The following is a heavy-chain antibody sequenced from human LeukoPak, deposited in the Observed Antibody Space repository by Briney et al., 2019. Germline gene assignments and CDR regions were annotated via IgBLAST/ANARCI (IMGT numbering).Heavy chain of an antibody. J-gene: IGHJ4*02. CDR2: IGTAGDT. Sequence: PGGSLRLSCAASGFTFSTYDMPWVRQATGKGLEWVSGIGTAGDTYYPGSVKGRFTISRENARNSLYLQINSLRVGDAAVYYCARAKWVGATTIYFEYWGQGTLVTVSS. CDR3: ARAKWVGATTIYFEY. CDR1: GFTFSTYD. D-gene: IGHD1-26*01. V-gene: IGHV3-13*01.